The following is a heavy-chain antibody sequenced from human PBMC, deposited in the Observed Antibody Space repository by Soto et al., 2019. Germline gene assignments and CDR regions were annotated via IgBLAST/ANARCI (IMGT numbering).Heavy chain of an antibody. V-gene: IGHV4-31*03. CDR3: ARGVTWAVRGVYNWFDP. D-gene: IGHD3-10*01. CDR1: GGSISSGGYY. CDR2: IYDSGST. J-gene: IGHJ5*02. Sequence: PSETLSLTCTVSGGSISSGGYYWSWIRPHPGKGLEWIGYIYDSGSTYYNPSLKSRVTISVDTSKNQFSLKLSSVTAADTAVYYCARGVTWAVRGVYNWFDPWGQGTLVTVSS.